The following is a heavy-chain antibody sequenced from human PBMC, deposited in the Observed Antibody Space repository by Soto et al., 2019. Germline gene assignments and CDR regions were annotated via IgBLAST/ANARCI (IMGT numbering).Heavy chain of an antibody. CDR1: GFTFRTYG. J-gene: IGHJ6*02. V-gene: IGHV3-30*18. Sequence: QVQLVESGGGVVQPGRSLRLSCAASGFTFRTYGMHWVRQAPGKGLECLAVISNTGINKYYADSVKGRFTISRDNSRDTLFLQMNSLRGEDTAIYYCAKVIRADSTSSNFYYYSGLDVWGQGTTVTVSS. CDR3: AKVIRADSTSSNFYYYSGLDV. D-gene: IGHD6-6*01. CDR2: ISNTGINK.